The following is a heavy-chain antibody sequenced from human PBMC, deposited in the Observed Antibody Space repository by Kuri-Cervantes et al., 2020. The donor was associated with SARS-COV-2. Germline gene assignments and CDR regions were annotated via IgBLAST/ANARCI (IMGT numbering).Heavy chain of an antibody. CDR2: IIPIFGTA. D-gene: IGHD2-2*01. CDR1: GGTFSSYA. CDR3: ARGDQLLLGSWFDP. V-gene: IGHV1-69*13. J-gene: IGHJ5*02. Sequence: SVKVSCKASGGTFSSYAISWVRQAPGQGLEWMGGIIPIFGTANYAQKFQGRVTITADESTSTAYMELSSLRPEDTAVYYCARGDQLLLGSWFDPWGQGTLVTVSS.